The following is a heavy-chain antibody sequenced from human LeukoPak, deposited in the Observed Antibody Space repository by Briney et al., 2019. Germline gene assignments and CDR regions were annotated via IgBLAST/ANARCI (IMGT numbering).Heavy chain of an antibody. D-gene: IGHD2-2*01. CDR2: IRSKAYGGTT. Sequence: GGSLRLSCTASGFTFGDYAMSWFRQAPGKGLEWVGFIRSKAYGGTTEYAASVKGRFTISRDDSKSIAYLQMNSLKTEDTAVYYCTRVVPYARGARCFDPWGQRTLVTVSS. J-gene: IGHJ5*02. CDR1: GFTFGDYA. V-gene: IGHV3-49*03. CDR3: TRVVPYARGARCFDP.